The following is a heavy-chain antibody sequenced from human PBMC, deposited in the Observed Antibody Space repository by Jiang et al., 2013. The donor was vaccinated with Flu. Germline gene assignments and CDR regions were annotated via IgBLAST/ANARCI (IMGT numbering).Heavy chain of an antibody. CDR3: ARDPRGDGTLFDF. D-gene: IGHD3-16*01. CDR2: MNPKNGDT. Sequence: SGAEVKKPGASVKVSCKVSGYTLSDNHIHWVRQTPGQGPEWMGRMNPKNGDTTYAQKFQDWVTMTRDTSINTAYLELRSLKSDDTALYYCARDPRGDGTLFDFWGQGTLVTVSS. CDR1: GYTLSDNH. V-gene: IGHV1-2*04. J-gene: IGHJ4*02.